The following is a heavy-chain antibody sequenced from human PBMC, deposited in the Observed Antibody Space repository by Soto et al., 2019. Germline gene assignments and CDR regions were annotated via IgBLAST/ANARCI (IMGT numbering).Heavy chain of an antibody. CDR3: ARGIATGQLDP. J-gene: IGHJ5*02. Sequence: ASVKVSRKASGYTFTRYTMNWVRQAPGQRLEWMGWINPDNGNTKSSQKFQDRVIITRDTSASTAYMDLSSLRSEDTAVYYCARGIATGQLDPWGQGTLVTAPQ. CDR2: INPDNGNT. D-gene: IGHD2-15*01. V-gene: IGHV1-3*01. CDR1: GYTFTRYT.